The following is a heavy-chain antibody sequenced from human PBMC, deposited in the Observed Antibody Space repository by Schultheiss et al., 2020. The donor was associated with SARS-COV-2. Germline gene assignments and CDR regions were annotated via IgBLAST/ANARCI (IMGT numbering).Heavy chain of an antibody. V-gene: IGHV3-23*01. CDR1: GFTFSNFW. Sequence: GESLKISCTASGFTFSNFWMSWVRQAPGKGLEWVSAISGSGGSTYYADSVKGRFTISRDNSKNTLYLQMNSLRAEDTAVYYCAKGIVPAAIIGMDVWGQGTTVTVSS. CDR2: ISGSGGST. D-gene: IGHD2-2*01. CDR3: AKGIVPAAIIGMDV. J-gene: IGHJ6*02.